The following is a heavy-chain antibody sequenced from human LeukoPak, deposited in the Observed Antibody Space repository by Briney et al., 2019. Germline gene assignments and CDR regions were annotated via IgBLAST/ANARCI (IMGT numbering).Heavy chain of an antibody. J-gene: IGHJ4*02. CDR3: ARGQWLPVFDF. CDR1: GGFNTHYY. D-gene: IGHD3-22*01. Sequence: SETLSLTCSVSGGFNTHYYWSWIRQPPGKGLEWIGYFYHSGSTNYNPSLKSRVTISVDTSKNHLSLKLSSVTAADTAVYYCARGQWLPVFDFWGQGTLVTVSS. V-gene: IGHV4-59*01. CDR2: FYHSGST.